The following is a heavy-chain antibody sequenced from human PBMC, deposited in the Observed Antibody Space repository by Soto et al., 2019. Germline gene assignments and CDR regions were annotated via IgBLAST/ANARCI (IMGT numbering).Heavy chain of an antibody. D-gene: IGHD2-21*01. V-gene: IGHV1-18*01. CDR3: ARGYWPNTYMDD. CDR2: ISAYNGNT. J-gene: IGHJ6*03. CDR1: GYTFTSYG. Sequence: ASVKVSCKASGYTFTSYGISWVRQAPGQGLERMRWISAYNGNTNYAQKLQGRVTMTTDTTTSAAYMELRSLRSDDTAVYYCARGYWPNTYMDDWGKGTTVTVSS.